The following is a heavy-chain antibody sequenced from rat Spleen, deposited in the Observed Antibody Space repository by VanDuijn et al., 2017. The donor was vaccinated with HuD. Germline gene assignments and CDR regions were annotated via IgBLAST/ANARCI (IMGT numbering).Heavy chain of an antibody. V-gene: IGHV2-6*01. CDR3: AREINYGGYSE. Sequence: QVQLKESGPGLVQPSQTLSLTCTVSGFSLTSYTVSWVRQPPGKGLEWIAAISSGGSTYYNSTLKSRLSISRDTSKSQVFLKMNSLQTEDTATYYCAREINYGGYSEWGQGVMLTVSS. CDR1: GFSLTSYT. J-gene: IGHJ2*01. CDR2: ISSGGST. D-gene: IGHD1-11*01.